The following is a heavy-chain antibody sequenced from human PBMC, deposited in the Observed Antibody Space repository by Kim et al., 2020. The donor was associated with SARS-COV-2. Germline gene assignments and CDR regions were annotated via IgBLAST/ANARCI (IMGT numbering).Heavy chain of an antibody. V-gene: IGHV3-53*01. J-gene: IGHJ4*02. CDR2: IWSGGTT. Sequence: GGSLRLSCAASGFTVRSNYMSWVRQAPGKGLEWVSVIWSGGTTYFADSVKGRFTVSRDNSENTLFLQMNSLRPEDTAVYYCARVGDTHFDYWGQGTLVTV. CDR1: GFTVRSNY. D-gene: IGHD3-10*01. CDR3: ARVGDTHFDY.